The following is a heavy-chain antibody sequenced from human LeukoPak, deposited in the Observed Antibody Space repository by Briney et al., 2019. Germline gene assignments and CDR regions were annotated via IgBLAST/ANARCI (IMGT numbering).Heavy chain of an antibody. J-gene: IGHJ4*02. D-gene: IGHD2-2*01. CDR2: INHSGST. CDR3: ARGSPDIVVVPAAAAPSYYFDY. Sequence: ASETLSLTCAVYGGSFSGYYWSWIRQPPGKGLEWIGEINHSGSTNYNPSLKSRVTISVDTSKNQFSLKLSSATAADTAVYYCARGSPDIVVVPAAAAPSYYFDYWGQGTLVTVSS. V-gene: IGHV4-34*01. CDR1: GGSFSGYY.